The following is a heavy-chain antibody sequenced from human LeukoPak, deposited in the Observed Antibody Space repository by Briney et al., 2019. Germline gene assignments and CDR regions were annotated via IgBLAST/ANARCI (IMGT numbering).Heavy chain of an antibody. Sequence: GASVKVSCKASGGTFSSYAISWVRQALGQGLEWMGGIIPIFGTANYAQKFQGRVTITADESTSTAYMELSSLRSEDTAVYYCARGFQPAAAGDYWGQGTLVTVSS. CDR3: ARGFQPAAAGDY. D-gene: IGHD6-13*01. CDR2: IIPIFGTA. J-gene: IGHJ4*02. V-gene: IGHV1-69*13. CDR1: GGTFSSYA.